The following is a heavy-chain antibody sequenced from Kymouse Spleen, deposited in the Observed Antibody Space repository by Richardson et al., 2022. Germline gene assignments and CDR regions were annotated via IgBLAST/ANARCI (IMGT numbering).Heavy chain of an antibody. D-gene: IGHD4-11,IGHD4-11*01. CDR1: GFTFSSYG. CDR2: ISYDGSNK. CDR3: ADMTTRDY. J-gene: IGHJ4*02. Sequence: QVQLVESGGGVVQPGRSLRLSCAASGFTFSSYGMHWVRQAPGKGLEWVAVISYDGSNKYYADSVKGRFTISRDNSKNTLYLQMNSLRAEDTAVYYCADMTTRDYWGQGTLVTVSS. V-gene: IGHV3-30*18.